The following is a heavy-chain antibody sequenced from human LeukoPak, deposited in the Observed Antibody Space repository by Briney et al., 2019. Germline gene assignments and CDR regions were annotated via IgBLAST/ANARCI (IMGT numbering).Heavy chain of an antibody. CDR2: GFYSGSA. Sequence: PSETLSLTCIVSGGSISGSSYYWAWTRQPPGKGLEWIGSGFYSGSAYYNPSLKSRVTISVDTSKNQFSLRLSSVTAADTAVYYCARLQYGDFYFDYWGQGTLVTVSS. CDR1: GGSISGSSYY. J-gene: IGHJ4*02. CDR3: ARLQYGDFYFDY. D-gene: IGHD4-17*01. V-gene: IGHV4-39*01.